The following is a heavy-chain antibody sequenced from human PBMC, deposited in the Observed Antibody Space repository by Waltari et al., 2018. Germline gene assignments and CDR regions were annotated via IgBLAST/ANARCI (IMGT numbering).Heavy chain of an antibody. V-gene: IGHV3-30-3*01. CDR3: ASRHSSSWYSFDY. D-gene: IGHD6-13*01. Sequence: QVQVVESGGGVVQPGRSLTLSCAATGFTFSSNTMHWVRQATGKGLEWVALISNDGSDKDYADSVKGRFTIARDNSNYKVYLQMDSLKIEDTAIYYCASRHSSSWYSFDYWGQGTLVTVSS. J-gene: IGHJ4*02. CDR1: GFTFSSNT. CDR2: ISNDGSDK.